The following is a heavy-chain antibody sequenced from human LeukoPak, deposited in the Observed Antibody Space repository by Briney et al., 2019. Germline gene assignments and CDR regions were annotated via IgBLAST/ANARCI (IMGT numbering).Heavy chain of an antibody. J-gene: IGHJ3*02. Sequence: WGSLRLSCAASGFTFSSYSMNRVRQAPGKGLEWVSYISSSSSTIYYADSVKGRFTISRDNAKNSLYLQMNSLRAEDTAVYYCARGGVEMDNAFDIWGQGTMVTVSS. D-gene: IGHD5-24*01. CDR3: ARGGVEMDNAFDI. CDR1: GFTFSSYS. V-gene: IGHV3-48*01. CDR2: ISSSSSTI.